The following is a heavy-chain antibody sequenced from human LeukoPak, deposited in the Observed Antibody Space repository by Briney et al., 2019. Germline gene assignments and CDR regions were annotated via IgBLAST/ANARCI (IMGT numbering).Heavy chain of an antibody. V-gene: IGHV4-4*02. CDR3: AREGGYYRPLDY. Sequence: SETLSLTCGVSGGSVTTTNWWTWVRQPPGKGLEWIGEVHLDGRTNYNPSLTSRLTMSVDLSENHISLKLTSVTAADTAVYYCAREGGYYRPLDYWGQGTLVTVSS. CDR1: GGSVTTTNW. CDR2: VHLDGRT. D-gene: IGHD3-22*01. J-gene: IGHJ4*02.